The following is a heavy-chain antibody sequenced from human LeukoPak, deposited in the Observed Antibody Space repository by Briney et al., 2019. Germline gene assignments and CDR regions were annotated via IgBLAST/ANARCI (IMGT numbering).Heavy chain of an antibody. D-gene: IGHD2-2*02. CDR1: GGSFSGYY. J-gene: IGHJ4*02. CDR2: INHSGST. CDR3: ARGYCSSTSCYMGY. V-gene: IGHV4-34*01. Sequence: SETLSLTCAVYGGSFSGYYWSWIRQPPGKGLEWIGEINHSGSTNYNPSLKSQVTISVDTSKNQFSLKLSSVTAADTAVYYCARGYCSSTSCYMGYWGQGTLVTVSS.